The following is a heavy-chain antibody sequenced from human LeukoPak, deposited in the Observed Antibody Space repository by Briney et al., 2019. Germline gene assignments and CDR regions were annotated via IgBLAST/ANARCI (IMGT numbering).Heavy chain of an antibody. J-gene: IGHJ3*02. CDR2: IYYSGST. D-gene: IGHD2-15*01. CDR3: ARHDALYCSGGSCYSVPKSDAFDI. Sequence: SETLSLTCTVSGGTISSSSYDWGWIRQPPGKGLEWIGSIYYSGSTYYNPSLKSRVTISVDTSKNQFSLKLSSVTAADTAVYYCARHDALYCSGGSCYSVPKSDAFDIWGQGTMVTVSS. V-gene: IGHV4-39*01. CDR1: GGTISSSSYD.